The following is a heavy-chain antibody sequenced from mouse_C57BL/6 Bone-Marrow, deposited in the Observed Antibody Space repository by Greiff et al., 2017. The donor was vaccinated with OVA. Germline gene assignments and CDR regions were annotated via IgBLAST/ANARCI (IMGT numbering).Heavy chain of an antibody. V-gene: IGHV1-69*01. Sequence: QVQLKQPGAELVMPGASVKLSCKASGYTFTSYWMHWVKQRPGQGLEWIGEIDPSDSYTNYNQKFKGKSTLTVDKSSSTAYMQLSSLTSEDSAVYYCARGASVSSGGFAYWGQGTLVTVSA. CDR2: IDPSDSYT. CDR3: ARGASVSSGGFAY. CDR1: GYTFTSYW. D-gene: IGHD1-1*01. J-gene: IGHJ3*01.